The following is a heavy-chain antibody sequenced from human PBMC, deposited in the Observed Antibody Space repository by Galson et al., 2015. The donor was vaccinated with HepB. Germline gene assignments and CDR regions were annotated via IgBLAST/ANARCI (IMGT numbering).Heavy chain of an antibody. V-gene: IGHV3-30*18. Sequence: SLRLSCAASGVTFSNYGFNWVRQAPGKGLEWVTVISYDGRNKHYAASVKGRFTISSDNSKNMVYLQMNSLRAEDTGLYYCAKDPYLYHALAGNMAGFDYWGQGTLVTVSS. CDR2: ISYDGRNK. J-gene: IGHJ4*02. CDR3: AKDPYLYHALAGNMAGFDY. CDR1: GVTFSNYG. D-gene: IGHD6-19*01.